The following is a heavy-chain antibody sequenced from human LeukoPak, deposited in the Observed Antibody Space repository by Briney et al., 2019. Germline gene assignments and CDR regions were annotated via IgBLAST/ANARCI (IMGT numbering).Heavy chain of an antibody. J-gene: IGHJ4*02. V-gene: IGHV3-30*02. D-gene: IGHD3-22*01. CDR2: IRYDGSNK. CDR3: AKGTLIVVVITLDY. Sequence: GGSLRLSCAASGFTFSSYGMHWVRQAPGKGLEWVSFIRYDGSNKYYADSVKGRFTISRDNSKTTLYLQMTSLGAEDTAVYYCAKGTLIVVVITLDYWGQGTLVTVSS. CDR1: GFTFSSYG.